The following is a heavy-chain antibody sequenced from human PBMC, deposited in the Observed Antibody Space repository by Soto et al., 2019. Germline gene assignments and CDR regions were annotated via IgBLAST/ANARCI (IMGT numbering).Heavy chain of an antibody. J-gene: IGHJ4*02. Sequence: SETLSLTCSVSGGSISSSSYYWGWIRQAPGKGLEWIGSIYYSGSTYYNPSLKSRVTISVDTSKNQFSLKLSSVTAADTAVYYCARRVQDIVLVTAEYYFDYWGQGTLVTVSS. D-gene: IGHD2-21*02. CDR2: IYYSGST. CDR3: ARRVQDIVLVTAEYYFDY. V-gene: IGHV4-39*01. CDR1: GGSISSSSYY.